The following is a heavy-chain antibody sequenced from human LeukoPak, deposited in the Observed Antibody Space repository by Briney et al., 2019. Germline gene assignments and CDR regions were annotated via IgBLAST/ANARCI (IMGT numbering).Heavy chain of an antibody. J-gene: IGHJ4*02. CDR3: AKLGYYDSSGYLFDY. V-gene: IGHV3-23*01. Sequence: GGSLRLSCAASGFTFSSYAMSWVRQAPGKGLEWAPAISGSGGSTYYADSVKGRFTIPRDNSKNTLYLQMNSLRAEDTAVYYCAKLGYYDSSGYLFDYWGQGTLVTVSS. CDR2: ISGSGGST. CDR1: GFTFSSYA. D-gene: IGHD3-22*01.